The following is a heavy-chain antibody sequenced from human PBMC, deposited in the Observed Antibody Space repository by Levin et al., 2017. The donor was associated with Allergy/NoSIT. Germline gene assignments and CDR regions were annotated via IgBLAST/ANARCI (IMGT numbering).Heavy chain of an antibody. V-gene: IGHV1-69*13. CDR3: ATVGVVVAARQSWLDP. CDR2: ITPIFGSA. CDR1: GGTFSNFA. J-gene: IGHJ5*02. Sequence: PEASVKVSCKASGGTFSNFAINWVRQAPGQGLEWMGGITPIFGSANYAQKFQDRVTFTADEGTSTAYMELNSLRSDDTAVYYCATVGVVVAARQSWLDPWGQGTLVTVSS. D-gene: IGHD2-15*01.